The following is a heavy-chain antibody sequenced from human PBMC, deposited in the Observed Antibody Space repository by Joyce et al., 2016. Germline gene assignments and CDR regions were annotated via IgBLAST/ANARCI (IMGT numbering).Heavy chain of an antibody. V-gene: IGHV5-51*01. CDR2: IPPGDSDI. J-gene: IGHJ5*02. CDR1: GYSFTSYW. Sequence: EVQLVQSGAEVKKPGESLKISCKGSGYSFTSYWIGWVRRMSGKGLEWMGIIPPGDSDIRYGPSFQGQVTISADKSINTAFLQWSSLKASDTAMYYCARLPRYCSSANCMGRGFDPWGQGTLVTVSS. D-gene: IGHD2-2*01. CDR3: ARLPRYCSSANCMGRGFDP.